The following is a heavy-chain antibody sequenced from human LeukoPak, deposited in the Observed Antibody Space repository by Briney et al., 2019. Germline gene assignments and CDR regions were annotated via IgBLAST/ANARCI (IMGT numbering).Heavy chain of an antibody. CDR1: GYTFTSYD. D-gene: IGHD4-17*01. V-gene: IGHV1-8*01. CDR3: ARIYGDYDPLDY. Sequence: ASVKVSCKASGYTFTSYDINWVRPATGQGLEWMGWMNPNSGNTGYAQKFQGRVTMTRNTSISTAYMELSSLRSEDTAVYYCARIYGDYDPLDYWGQGTLVTVSS. J-gene: IGHJ4*02. CDR2: MNPNSGNT.